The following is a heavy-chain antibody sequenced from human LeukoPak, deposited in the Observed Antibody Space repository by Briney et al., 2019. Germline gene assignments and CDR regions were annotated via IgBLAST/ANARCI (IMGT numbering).Heavy chain of an antibody. V-gene: IGHV3-64*01. D-gene: IGHD6-19*01. CDR1: GFTFSSHS. Sequence: GGSLRLSCAASGFTFSSHSMNWVRQAPGKGLEYVSAISSNGGSTYYANSVKGRFTISRDNSKNTLYLQMGSLRAEDMAVYYCARGWAYSSGWFGPQDAFDIWGQGTMVTVSS. CDR3: ARGWAYSSGWFGPQDAFDI. J-gene: IGHJ3*02. CDR2: ISSNGGST.